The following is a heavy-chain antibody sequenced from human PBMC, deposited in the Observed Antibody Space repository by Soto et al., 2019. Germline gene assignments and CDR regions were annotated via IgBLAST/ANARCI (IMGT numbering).Heavy chain of an antibody. Sequence: ASVKVSCKASGYTFTSYDINWVRQATGQGLEWMGWMNPNSGNTGYAQKFQGRVTMTRNTSISTAYMELSSLRSEDTAVYYCARVVVPAAMFHYYYYGMDVWGQGTTVTVSS. V-gene: IGHV1-8*01. J-gene: IGHJ6*02. CDR2: MNPNSGNT. CDR3: ARVVVPAAMFHYYYYGMDV. CDR1: GYTFTSYD. D-gene: IGHD2-2*01.